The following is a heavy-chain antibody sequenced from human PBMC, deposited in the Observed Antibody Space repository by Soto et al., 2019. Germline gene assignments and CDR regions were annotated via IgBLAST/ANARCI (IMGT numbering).Heavy chain of an antibody. V-gene: IGHV3-23*01. D-gene: IGHD6-13*01. Sequence: GGSLRLSCAASGFTFSSYAMSWVRQAPGKGLEWVSAISGSGGSTYYADSVKGRFTISRDNSKNTLYLQMNSLRAEDTAVYYCAKEESEYSSSWPGLRRGVRPIGYFDYWGQGTLVTVSS. CDR2: ISGSGGST. CDR1: GFTFSSYA. J-gene: IGHJ4*02. CDR3: AKEESEYSSSWPGLRRGVRPIGYFDY.